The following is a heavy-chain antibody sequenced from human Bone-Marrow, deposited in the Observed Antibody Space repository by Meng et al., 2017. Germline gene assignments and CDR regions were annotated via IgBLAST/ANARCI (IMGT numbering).Heavy chain of an antibody. CDR1: GFTFSSYS. Sequence: GESLKISCAASGFTFSSYSMNWVRPATGKGLEWVSSISSSSSYIYYADSVKGRFTISRDNAKNSLYLQMNNLRAEDTAVYYCARDIQRGMFDYWGQGTLVTVSS. V-gene: IGHV3-21*01. D-gene: IGHD5-18*01. CDR2: ISSSSSYI. J-gene: IGHJ4*02. CDR3: ARDIQRGMFDY.